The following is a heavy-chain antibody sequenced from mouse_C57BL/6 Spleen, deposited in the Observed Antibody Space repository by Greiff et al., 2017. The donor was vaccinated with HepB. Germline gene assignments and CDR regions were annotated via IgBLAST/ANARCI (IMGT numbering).Heavy chain of an antibody. Sequence: QVQLKQPGAELVKPGASVKMSCKASGYTFTSYWITWVKQRPGQGLEWIGDIYPGSGSTNYNEKFKSKATLTVDTSSSTAYMQLSSLTSEDSAVYYCARTPYSNYAYYAMDYWGQGTSVTVSS. CDR3: ARTPYSNYAYYAMDY. CDR2: IYPGSGST. J-gene: IGHJ4*01. D-gene: IGHD2-5*01. CDR1: GYTFTSYW. V-gene: IGHV1-55*01.